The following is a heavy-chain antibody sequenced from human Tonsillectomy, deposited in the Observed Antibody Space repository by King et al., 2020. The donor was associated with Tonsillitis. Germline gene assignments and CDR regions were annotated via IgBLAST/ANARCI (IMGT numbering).Heavy chain of an antibody. J-gene: IGHJ5*02. Sequence: VQLVESGGGVVQPGRSLRLSCAASGFTFSSYAMHWVRQAPGKGLEWVAVISYDGSNKYYADSVKGRFTISRDNSKNTLYLQMNSLRAEDTAVYYCVSGWRGAIPSYNWFDPWGQGTLVTVSS. CDR1: GFTFSSYA. V-gene: IGHV3-30*01. D-gene: IGHD2-2*02. CDR3: VSGWRGAIPSYNWFDP. CDR2: ISYDGSNK.